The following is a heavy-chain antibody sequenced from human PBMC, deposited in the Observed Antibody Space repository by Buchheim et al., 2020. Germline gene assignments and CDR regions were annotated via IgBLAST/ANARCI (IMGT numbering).Heavy chain of an antibody. D-gene: IGHD1-26*01. V-gene: IGHV3-30*04. J-gene: IGHJ4*02. CDR3: ARGRGSYSFDS. Sequence: QGQLVESGGGVVQPGRSLRLSCAASGFTFSSYAMHWVRQAPGKGLEWVAVISSDGTNKYYADSVKGRFTISRDSSKSTLFLQMISPRGDDTAVYYCARGRGSYSFDSWGQGTL. CDR2: ISSDGTNK. CDR1: GFTFSSYA.